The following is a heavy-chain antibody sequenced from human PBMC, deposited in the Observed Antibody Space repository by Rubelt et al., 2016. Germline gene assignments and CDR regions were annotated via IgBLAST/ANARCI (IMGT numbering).Heavy chain of an antibody. V-gene: IGHV5-51*01. CDR1: GYSFTSYW. J-gene: IGHJ3*02. CDR2: IYPGDSDT. CDR3: ASLSSSSHDAFDI. Sequence: EVQLVQSGAAVKKPGESLKISCKGSGYSFTSYWIGWVRQMTGKGLEWMGIIYPGDSDTRYRPSFQGQVTISADKSISTAYLQWSSLKASDTAMYYCASLSSSSHDAFDIWGQGTMVTVSS. D-gene: IGHD6-6*01.